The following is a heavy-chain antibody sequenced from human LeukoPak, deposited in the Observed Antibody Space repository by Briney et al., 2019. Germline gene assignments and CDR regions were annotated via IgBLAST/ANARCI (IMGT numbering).Heavy chain of an antibody. Sequence: GGTLRLSCAASGFTFSRHGMSWVRQAPGKGLEWVSTISGSGGNIYYADSVMGRFSISRDNPKSTVSLQMSSLRAEDTALYYCVRDLHWGGFDVWGQGTMVTVSS. CDR1: GFTFSRHG. CDR2: ISGSGGNI. D-gene: IGHD7-27*01. V-gene: IGHV3-23*01. J-gene: IGHJ3*01. CDR3: VRDLHWGGFDV.